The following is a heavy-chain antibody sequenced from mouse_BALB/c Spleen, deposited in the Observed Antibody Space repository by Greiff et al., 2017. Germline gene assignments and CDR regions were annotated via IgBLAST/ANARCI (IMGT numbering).Heavy chain of an antibody. CDR2: ISSGGSYT. Sequence: EVHLVESGGGLVKPGGSLKLSCAASGFTFSSYAMSWVRQSPEKRLEWVAEISSGGSYTYYPDTVTGRFTISRDNAKNTLYLEMSSLRSEDTAMYYCARGANAMDYWGQGTSVTVSS. CDR3: ARGANAMDY. V-gene: IGHV5-9-4*01. CDR1: GFTFSSYA. J-gene: IGHJ4*01.